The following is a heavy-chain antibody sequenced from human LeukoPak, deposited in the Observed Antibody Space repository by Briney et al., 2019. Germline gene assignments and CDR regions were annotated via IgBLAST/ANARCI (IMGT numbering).Heavy chain of an antibody. Sequence: GASVNVSCKASGGTFSSYAISWVRQAPGQGLEWMGGIIPIFGTANYAQKFQGRVTITADESTSTAYMELSSLRSEDTAVYYCARTPSGYGGLFDYWGQGTLVTVSS. D-gene: IGHD4-23*01. CDR1: GGTFSSYA. CDR2: IIPIFGTA. CDR3: ARTPSGYGGLFDY. V-gene: IGHV1-69*13. J-gene: IGHJ4*02.